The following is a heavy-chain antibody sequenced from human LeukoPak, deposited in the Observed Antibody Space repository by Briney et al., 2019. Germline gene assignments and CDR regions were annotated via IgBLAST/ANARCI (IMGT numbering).Heavy chain of an antibody. CDR1: GFTFSTYG. V-gene: IGHV3-23*01. CDR3: AKEAVAAAGPFDH. D-gene: IGHD6-13*01. CDR2: ISGSGGSI. Sequence: GRSLRLSCAASGFTFSTYGMHWVRQAPGKGLEWVSCISGSGGSIYYADSVKGRFTISRDNSKNTLYLQMNSLRAEDTAIYYCAKEAVAAAGPFDHWGQGTLVTVSS. J-gene: IGHJ4*02.